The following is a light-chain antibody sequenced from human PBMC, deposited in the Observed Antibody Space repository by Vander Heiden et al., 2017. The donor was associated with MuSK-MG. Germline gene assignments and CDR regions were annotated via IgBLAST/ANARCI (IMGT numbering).Light chain of an antibody. Sequence: EIVLTQSPGTLSLSPGERATLSCRASQSVSSSYLAWYQQKPGQAPRLLIYGASSRATGIPDRFSGSGSGTDFTLTISRLEPEDFAVYYWQQDGSSHTFGPGTKVXIK. V-gene: IGKV3-20*01. J-gene: IGKJ3*01. CDR2: GAS. CDR3: QQDGSSHT. CDR1: QSVSSSY.